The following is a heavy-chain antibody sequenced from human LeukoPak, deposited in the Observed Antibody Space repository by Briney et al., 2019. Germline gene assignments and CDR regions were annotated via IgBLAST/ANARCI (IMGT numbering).Heavy chain of an antibody. CDR3: ARDNLGFDY. CDR1: GGSISSYF. CDR2: IYYSATT. J-gene: IGHJ4*02. D-gene: IGHD3-16*01. Sequence: SETLSLTCTVSGGSISSYFWSWIREPPGKGLERSAYIYYSATTTYTPSLKSRVTISAPTSKNQLPLKLSPVTAADTAVYNCARDNLGFDYWGPGTLVTVSS. V-gene: IGHV4-59*01.